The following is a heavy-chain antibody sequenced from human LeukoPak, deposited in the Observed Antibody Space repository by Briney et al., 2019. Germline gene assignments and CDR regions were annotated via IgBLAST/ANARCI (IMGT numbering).Heavy chain of an antibody. D-gene: IGHD1-26*01. CDR3: GAGSGTNSAYY. J-gene: IGHJ4*02. CDR1: GFTFSSYA. CDR2: ISYDGSNK. Sequence: GGSLRLSCAASGFTFSSYAMHWVRQAPGKGLEWVAVISYDGSNKYYADSVKGRFTISRDSAKNTLYLQMNSLRGDDTAVYYCGAGSGTNSAYYWGQGTLVTVTS. V-gene: IGHV3-30-3*01.